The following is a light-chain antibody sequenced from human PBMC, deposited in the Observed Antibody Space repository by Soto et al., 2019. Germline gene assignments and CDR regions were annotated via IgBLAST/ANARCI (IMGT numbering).Light chain of an antibody. Sequence: ETVLTQSPGTLSLSPGERATLSCRASQSVSSSYLAWYHQRPGQAPRLLIYGASRRATGIPDRFSGSGSGTDFTLTISRLEPEDFAVYYCQQYDRSWTLGQGTKVDIK. J-gene: IGKJ1*01. V-gene: IGKV3-20*01. CDR3: QQYDRSWT. CDR2: GAS. CDR1: QSVSSSY.